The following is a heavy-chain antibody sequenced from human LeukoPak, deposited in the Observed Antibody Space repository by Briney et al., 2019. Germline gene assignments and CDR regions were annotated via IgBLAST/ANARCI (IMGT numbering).Heavy chain of an antibody. CDR3: AKRLNPGGRYFDY. CDR1: GFTFSTYA. J-gene: IGHJ4*02. V-gene: IGHV3-23*01. D-gene: IGHD1-14*01. CDR2: INDNGGST. Sequence: PGGSLRLSCAASGFTFSTYAMSWVRQAPGKGLEWVSAINDNGGSTFYADSVKGRFTISRDNSKNTLYLLMDSLRAEDTAVYYCAKRLNPGGRYFDYWGQGTLVTVSS.